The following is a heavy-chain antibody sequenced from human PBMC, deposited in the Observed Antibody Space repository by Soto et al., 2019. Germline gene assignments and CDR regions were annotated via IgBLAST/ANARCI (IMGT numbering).Heavy chain of an antibody. CDR1: GFTFSSYA. CDR2: ISYDGSNK. J-gene: IGHJ4*02. V-gene: IGHV3-30-3*01. CDR3: ARLGGIAAAVTCSFDY. Sequence: GGSLRLSCAASGFTFSSYAMHWVRQAPGKGLEWVAVISYDGSNKYYADSVKGRFTISRGNSKNTLYLQMNSLRAEDTAVYYCARLGGIAAAVTCSFDYWGQGTLVMVSS. D-gene: IGHD6-13*01.